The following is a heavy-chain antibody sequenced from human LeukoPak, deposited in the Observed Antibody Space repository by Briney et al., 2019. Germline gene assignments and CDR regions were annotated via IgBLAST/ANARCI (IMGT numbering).Heavy chain of an antibody. J-gene: IGHJ4*02. CDR1: GFTFSSYG. D-gene: IGHD1-26*01. Sequence: PGGSLRLSCAASGFTFSSYGMHWVRQAPGKGLEWVAVISYDGSNKYYADSVKDRFTISRDNSKNTLYLQMNSLRAEDTAVYYCATIVGAISAFDYWGQGTLVTVSS. CDR3: ATIVGAISAFDY. CDR2: ISYDGSNK. V-gene: IGHV3-30*03.